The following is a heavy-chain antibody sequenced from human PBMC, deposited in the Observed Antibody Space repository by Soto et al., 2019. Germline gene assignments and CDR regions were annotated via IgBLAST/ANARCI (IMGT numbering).Heavy chain of an antibody. CDR1: GGSISSSSYY. V-gene: IGHV4-39*01. D-gene: IGHD6-13*01. CDR2: IYYSGST. J-gene: IGHJ4*02. CDR3: KSGRYSSSWYLGLDSRKVNPNYFDY. Sequence: SETLSLTCTVSGGSISSSSYYWGWIRQPPGKGLEWIGSIYYSGSTYYNPSLKSRVTISVDTSKNQFSLKLSSVTAAETAVYYCKSGRYSSSWYLGLDSRKVNPNYFDYWGQGTLVTVSS.